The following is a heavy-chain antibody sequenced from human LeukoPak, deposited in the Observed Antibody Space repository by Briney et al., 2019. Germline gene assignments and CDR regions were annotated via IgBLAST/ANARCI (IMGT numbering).Heavy chain of an antibody. CDR2: ISAYNGNT. Sequence: ASVKVSCKASGYTFTSYGISWVRQAPGQGLEWMGWISAYNGNTNYAQKLQGRVTMTTDTSTSTAYMELRSLRSDDTAVYYCASGPSINLPSGSYYLTDYWGQGTLVTVSS. J-gene: IGHJ4*02. D-gene: IGHD1-26*01. CDR1: GYTFTSYG. V-gene: IGHV1-18*01. CDR3: ASGPSINLPSGSYYLTDY.